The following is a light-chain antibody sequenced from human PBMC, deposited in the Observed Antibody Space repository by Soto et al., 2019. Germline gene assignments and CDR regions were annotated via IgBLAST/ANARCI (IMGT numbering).Light chain of an antibody. CDR2: ANS. CDR3: QSHDSSLSGSV. V-gene: IGLV1-40*01. Sequence: QSVLTQPPSVSGAPGQRVTISCTGSSSNIGAGYDVHWYQQLPGTAPKLLIYANSNRPSGVPDRFSGSKSGTSASPAISGLQAEDEADYYCQSHDSSLSGSVFGTGTKVTVL. J-gene: IGLJ1*01. CDR1: SSNIGAGYD.